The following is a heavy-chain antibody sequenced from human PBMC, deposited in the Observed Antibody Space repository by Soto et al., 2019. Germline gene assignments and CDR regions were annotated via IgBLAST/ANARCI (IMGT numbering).Heavy chain of an antibody. CDR2: MNPGSGDT. CDR3: ATPTPLRGAMITNRNFDF. D-gene: IGHD3-10*01. V-gene: IGHV1-8*01. Sequence: ASVKVSCKASGYSFTNNDVTWVRQATGQGLEWMGWMNPGSGDTGYAQKFQGRVTMTRDISTDTAYMELSGLKSDDTAVYYCATPTPLRGAMITNRNFDFWGQGTPVTVS. CDR1: GYSFTNND. J-gene: IGHJ4*02.